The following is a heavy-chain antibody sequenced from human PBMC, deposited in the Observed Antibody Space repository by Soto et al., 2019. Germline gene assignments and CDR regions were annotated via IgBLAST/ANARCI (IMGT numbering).Heavy chain of an antibody. CDR3: ARVQLWLKPFDY. V-gene: IGHV4-34*01. J-gene: IGHJ4*02. CDR1: GGSFSGYY. Sequence: SETLSLTCAVYGGSFSGYYWSWIRQPPGKGLEWIGEINHSGSTNYNPSLKSRVTISVDTSKNQFSLKLSSVTAADTAVYYCARVQLWLKPFDYWGQGTLVTVSS. CDR2: INHSGST. D-gene: IGHD5-18*01.